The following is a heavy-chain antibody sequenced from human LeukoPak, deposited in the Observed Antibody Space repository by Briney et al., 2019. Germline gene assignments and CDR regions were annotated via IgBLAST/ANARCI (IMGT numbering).Heavy chain of an antibody. J-gene: IGHJ4*02. D-gene: IGHD2-2*01. CDR1: GFTFSSYG. V-gene: IGHV3-30*18. CDR2: ISYDGSNK. Sequence: GGSLRLSCAASGFTFSSYGLHWVRQAPGQGLEWVAVISYDGSNKYYADSVKGRFTISRDNSKNTLFLQMNSLRAEDTAVYFCAKGGGYCISTSCSLSDYWGQGTLVTVSS. CDR3: AKGGGYCISTSCSLSDY.